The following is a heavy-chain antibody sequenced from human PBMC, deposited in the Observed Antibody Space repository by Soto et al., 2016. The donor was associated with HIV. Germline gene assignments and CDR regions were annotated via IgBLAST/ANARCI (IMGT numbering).Heavy chain of an antibody. CDR1: GFTFNIYS. D-gene: IGHD4-17*01. CDR2: ITETGSRT. Sequence: EVQLLESGGGLVQPGGSLRLSCAASGFTFNIYSMAWIRQIPGRGLEWVAGITETGSRTAYAESVKGRFTISRDNSKNTVYLQMTSLRDEDTATYYCAKHGRTTAPRWGQGTLVTVSS. V-gene: IGHV3-23*01. CDR3: AKHGRTTAPR. J-gene: IGHJ4*02.